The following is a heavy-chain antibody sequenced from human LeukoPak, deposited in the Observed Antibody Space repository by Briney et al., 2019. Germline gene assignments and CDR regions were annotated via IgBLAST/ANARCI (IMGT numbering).Heavy chain of an antibody. CDR3: ARDSYYYDSSGLT. CDR1: GFTFSSYS. D-gene: IGHD3-22*01. Sequence: GGSLRLSCAASGFTFSSYSMNWVRQAPGKGLEWVSYISSSSSTIYYADSVKGRFTICRDNAKNSLYLQMNSLRAEDTAVYYCARDSYYYDSSGLTWGQGTLVTVSS. J-gene: IGHJ5*02. V-gene: IGHV3-48*01. CDR2: ISSSSSTI.